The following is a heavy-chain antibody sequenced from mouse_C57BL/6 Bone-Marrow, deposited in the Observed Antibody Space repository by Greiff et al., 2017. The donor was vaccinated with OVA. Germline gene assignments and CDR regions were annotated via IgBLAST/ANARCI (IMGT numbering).Heavy chain of an antibody. D-gene: IGHD2-3*01. CDR1: GYAFSSSW. V-gene: IGHV1-82*01. CDR2: IYPGDGDT. Sequence: VQLQQSGPELVKPGASVKISCKASGYAFSSSWMNWVKQRPGKGLEWIGRIYPGDGDTTYNGKFKGKATLTADKSSSTAYMQLRSLTSEDSAVYFCARHEDGYYASYFDYWGQGTTLTVSS. CDR3: ARHEDGYYASYFDY. J-gene: IGHJ2*01.